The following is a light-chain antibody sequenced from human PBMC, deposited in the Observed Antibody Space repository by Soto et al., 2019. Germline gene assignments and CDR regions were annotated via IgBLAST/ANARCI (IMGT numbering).Light chain of an antibody. V-gene: IGLV7-43*01. CDR1: TGTVTSGHY. Sequence: QAVVTQEPSLTVSPGGTVTLTCASSTGTVTSGHYPNWLQQKPGQAPRALIYSTDTRHSWTPARFSGSLLGGKAALTLSGVQPEAEPDSYFLLYYGGAVVFGGGTKLTVL. CDR3: LLYYGGAVV. J-gene: IGLJ2*01. CDR2: STD.